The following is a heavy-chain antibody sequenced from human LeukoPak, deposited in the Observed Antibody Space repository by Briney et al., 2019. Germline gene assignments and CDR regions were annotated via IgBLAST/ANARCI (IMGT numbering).Heavy chain of an antibody. D-gene: IGHD6-6*01. J-gene: IGHJ4*02. CDR3: ARDAVYSSSSEGDY. Sequence: PGGSLRLSCAASGFTFSSYSMNWVRQAPGKGLEWVSSISSSSSYIYYADSVKGRFTISRDNAKNSLYLQMNSLRAEDTAEYYCARDAVYSSSSEGDYWGQGTLVTVSS. CDR2: ISSSSSYI. CDR1: GFTFSSYS. V-gene: IGHV3-21*01.